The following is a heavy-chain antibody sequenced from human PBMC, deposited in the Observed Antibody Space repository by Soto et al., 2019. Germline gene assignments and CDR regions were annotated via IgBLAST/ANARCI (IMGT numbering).Heavy chain of an antibody. V-gene: IGHV4-59*01. Sequence: QVRLQESGPGLVTPSETLSLTCTVSGGSITTSYWSWIRQPPGKGLEWIGYIYHNGSTNYNPSLSSRVTISIDTSKNQFSLRLSSVTAADAAVYYCARGALGGAFDYWGQGALVTVSS. J-gene: IGHJ4*02. CDR2: IYHNGST. D-gene: IGHD3-16*01. CDR3: ARGALGGAFDY. CDR1: GGSITTSY.